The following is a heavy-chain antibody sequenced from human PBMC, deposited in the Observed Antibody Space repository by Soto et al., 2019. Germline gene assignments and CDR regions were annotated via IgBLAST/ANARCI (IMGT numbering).Heavy chain of an antibody. J-gene: IGHJ6*02. V-gene: IGHV1-46*01. D-gene: IGHD3-22*01. CDR3: ARDIVYQDSSGYTYGMDV. Sequence: QVQLVQSGAEVKKPGASVKVSCKASGYTFTSYYMHWVRQAPGQGLEWMGIINPSGGSTSYAQKFQGRVTMTRDTSTSTVYMELSSLRSEDTAVYYCARDIVYQDSSGYTYGMDVWGQGTTVTVSS. CDR2: INPSGGST. CDR1: GYTFTSYY.